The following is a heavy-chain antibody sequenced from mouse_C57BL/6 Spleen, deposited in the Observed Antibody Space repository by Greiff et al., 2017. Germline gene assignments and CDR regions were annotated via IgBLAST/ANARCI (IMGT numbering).Heavy chain of an antibody. Sequence: VQLQQPGAELVKPGASVKMSCKASGYTFTSYWITWVKQRPGQGLEWIGDIYPGSGSTNYNEKFKSKATLTVDTSSSTAYMQLSSLTSEDSAVYYCARFPIYYYGSSYTAFDYWGQGTTLTVSS. V-gene: IGHV1-55*01. CDR3: ARFPIYYYGSSYTAFDY. CDR2: IYPGSGST. CDR1: GYTFTSYW. J-gene: IGHJ2*01. D-gene: IGHD1-1*01.